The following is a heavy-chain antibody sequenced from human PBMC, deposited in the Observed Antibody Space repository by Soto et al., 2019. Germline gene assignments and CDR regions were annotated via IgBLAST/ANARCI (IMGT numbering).Heavy chain of an antibody. CDR2: ISSSSSYI. CDR1: GLTINTYS. J-gene: IGHJ4*02. D-gene: IGHD3-22*01. CDR3: ARDLYYYASSGFNY. V-gene: IGHV3-21*01. Sequence: EVQLEESGGGLVKPGGSLRLSCVASGLTINTYSMMWVRQAPGKGLEWVSSISSSSSYIYYADSVKGRFTISRDNAKNSLYLQMNSLRAEVTAVYYCARDLYYYASSGFNYWGQGTLVTVSS.